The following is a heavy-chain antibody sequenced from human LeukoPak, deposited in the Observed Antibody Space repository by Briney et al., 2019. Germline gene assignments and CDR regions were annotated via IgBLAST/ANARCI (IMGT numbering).Heavy chain of an antibody. D-gene: IGHD2-15*01. CDR3: ARDIVVVVAATRGSFDI. J-gene: IGHJ3*02. V-gene: IGHV3-48*03. CDR2: ISSSGSTI. CDR1: GFTFSSYE. Sequence: GGSLRLSCVASGFTFSSYEMNWVRQAPGKGLEWVSYISSSGSTIYYADSVKGRFTISRDNAKNSLYLQMNSLRAEDTALYYCARDIVVVVAATRGSFDIWGQGTMVTVSS.